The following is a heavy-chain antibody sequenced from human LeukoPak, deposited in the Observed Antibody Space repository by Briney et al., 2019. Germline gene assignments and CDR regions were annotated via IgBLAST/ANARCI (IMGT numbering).Heavy chain of an antibody. CDR2: IYSGGST. CDR3: ARGTSIVGANNGMDV. V-gene: IGHV3-53*01. D-gene: IGHD1-26*01. CDR1: GFTVSSND. Sequence: GGSLRLSCAASGFTVSSNDMSWVRQAPGKGLEWVSVIYSGGSTYYADSVKGRFTISRDNSKNTLYLQMNSLRAEDTAVYYCARGTSIVGANNGMDVWGQGTTVTVSS. J-gene: IGHJ6*02.